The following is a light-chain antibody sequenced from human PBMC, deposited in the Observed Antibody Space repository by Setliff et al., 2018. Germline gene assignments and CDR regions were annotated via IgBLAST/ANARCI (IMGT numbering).Light chain of an antibody. CDR2: DVS. CDR3: SSYAGSSTFV. J-gene: IGLJ1*01. Sequence: QSALAQAASVSGSPGQSITISCTGTSSDIGVYNYVSWYQQHPGKAPKLMIYDVSRRPSGVSNRFSGSKSGNTASLTISGLQPEDEADYYCSSYAGSSTFVFGGGTKVTVL. CDR1: SSDIGVYNY. V-gene: IGLV2-14*03.